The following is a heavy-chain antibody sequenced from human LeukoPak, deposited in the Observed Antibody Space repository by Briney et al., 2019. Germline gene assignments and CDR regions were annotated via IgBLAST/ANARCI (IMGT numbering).Heavy chain of an antibody. Sequence: SETLSLTCTVSGGSISSYYWSWIRQPPGKGLEWIGHIYYSGSTNYNPSLKSRVTISVDTSKNQFSLKLSSVTAADTAVYYCARLNCSGGSCYPYYYYYYMDVWGKGTTVTVSS. CDR2: IYYSGST. V-gene: IGHV4-59*08. CDR1: GGSISSYY. J-gene: IGHJ6*03. CDR3: ARLNCSGGSCYPYYYYYYMDV. D-gene: IGHD2-15*01.